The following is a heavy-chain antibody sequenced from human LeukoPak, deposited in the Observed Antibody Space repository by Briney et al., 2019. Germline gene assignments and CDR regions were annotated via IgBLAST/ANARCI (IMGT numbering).Heavy chain of an antibody. D-gene: IGHD6-19*01. CDR1: GFTFSSYS. J-gene: IGHJ1*01. V-gene: IGHV3-21*01. CDR3: ARDMTVAGTEGFQH. CDR2: ISSSSSYI. Sequence: GGSLRLSCAASGFTFSSYSMNWVRQAPGKGLEWVSSISSSSSYIYYADSVKGRFTISRDNAKNSLYLQMNSLRAEDTAVYYCARDMTVAGTEGFQHWGQGTLVTVSS.